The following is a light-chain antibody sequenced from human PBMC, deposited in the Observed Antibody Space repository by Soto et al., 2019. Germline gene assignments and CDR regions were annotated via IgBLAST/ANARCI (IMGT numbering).Light chain of an antibody. CDR1: QSVSSSY. Sequence: EIVLTQSPGTLSLSPGERATLSCRASQSVSSSYLAWYQQKPGQAPRLLIYGASSRATGLPDRFSGSGSGTDFPLTISRLEPEDFAVYYLQQDGSSPRTFGQGTKVEIK. CDR2: GAS. V-gene: IGKV3-20*01. CDR3: QQDGSSPRT. J-gene: IGKJ1*01.